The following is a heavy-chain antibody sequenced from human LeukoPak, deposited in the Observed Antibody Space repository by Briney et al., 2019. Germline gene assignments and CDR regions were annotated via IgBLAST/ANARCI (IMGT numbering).Heavy chain of an antibody. CDR3: ARDRSRGLGHHYYGMDV. J-gene: IGHJ6*04. Sequence: PSETLSLTCTVSGGSFSSYYWTWIRQPPGKGLDWIGYISYSGSTKYNPSLQSRVTISVDTSKNQFSLNLSSVTAADTAVYYCARDRSRGLGHHYYGMDVWGKGTTVTVSS. CDR1: GGSFSSYY. D-gene: IGHD4-17*01. V-gene: IGHV4-59*01. CDR2: ISYSGST.